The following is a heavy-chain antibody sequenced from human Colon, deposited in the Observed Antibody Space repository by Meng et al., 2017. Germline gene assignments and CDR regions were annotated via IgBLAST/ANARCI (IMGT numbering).Heavy chain of an antibody. CDR1: GGSVSSCSHD. J-gene: IGHJ4*02. CDR2: IDYSRSI. D-gene: IGHD1-26*01. Sequence: QVQLQEAGPGLGRPSETLALTCPGSGGSVSSCSHDWSWIRQPPGKGLEWIGYIDYSRSINYYPSLKSRVTMSVDTSKNQFSLNLSSVTAADTAVYYCAGGPWELDYWGQGTLVTVSS. V-gene: IGHV4-61*01. CDR3: AGGPWELDY.